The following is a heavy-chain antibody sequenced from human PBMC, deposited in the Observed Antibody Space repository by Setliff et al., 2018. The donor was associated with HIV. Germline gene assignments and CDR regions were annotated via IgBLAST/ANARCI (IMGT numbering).Heavy chain of an antibody. CDR1: GYSISSGYY. J-gene: IGHJ1*01. CDR3: ARDGGPYCGGDCHLFRLPFQH. V-gene: IGHV4-38-2*02. Sequence: SETLSLTCTVSGYSISSGYYWGWIRQPPGKGLEWIGSIYHSGNTNDNPSLKSRVTISVDTSKNQFSLKLSSVTAADTAMYYCARDGGPYCGGDCHLFRLPFQHWGQGTLVTVSS. CDR2: IYHSGNT. D-gene: IGHD2-21*02.